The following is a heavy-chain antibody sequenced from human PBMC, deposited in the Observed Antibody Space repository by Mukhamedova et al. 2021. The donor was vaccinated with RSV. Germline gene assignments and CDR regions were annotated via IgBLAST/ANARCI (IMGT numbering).Heavy chain of an antibody. Sequence: FNHAWMNWVRQAPGRGLAWVGRIKSKTDAGTTEYAAPVKGRFTISRDDSKNTLYLQMNSLKTEDTAGYYCTVGEDWFDPLGQGT. CDR1: FNHAW. D-gene: IGHD1-26*01. J-gene: IGHJ5*02. V-gene: IGHV3-15*07. CDR2: IKSKTDAGTT. CDR3: TVGEDWFDP.